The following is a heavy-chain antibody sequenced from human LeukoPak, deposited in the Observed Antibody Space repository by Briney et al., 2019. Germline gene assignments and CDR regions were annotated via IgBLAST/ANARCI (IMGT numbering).Heavy chain of an antibody. V-gene: IGHV1-2*02. J-gene: IGHJ3*02. CDR1: GYTFTGCY. CDR2: INANSGGT. Sequence: GASVKVSCKASGYTFTGCYMHWVRQAPGQGLEWMGSINANSGGTNYAQKFQDRATMTRDTSISTAYMELSRLRSDDTAVYYCAREKVEIAAAAESDAFDIWGQGTMVTVSS. CDR3: AREKVEIAAAAESDAFDI. D-gene: IGHD6-13*01.